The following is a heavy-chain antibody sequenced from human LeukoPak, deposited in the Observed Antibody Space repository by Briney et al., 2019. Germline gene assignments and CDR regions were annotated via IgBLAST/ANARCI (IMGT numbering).Heavy chain of an antibody. Sequence: SETLSLTCAVYGGSFSGYYYSWIRQPPGEGLEWIGEINHSGDTNYNPSLKSRVTLSVDTSKNQFSLKLSSVTAADTAVYYCARITIFGVVTNDAFDVWGQGTMVTVSS. J-gene: IGHJ3*01. CDR2: INHSGDT. CDR1: GGSFSGYY. D-gene: IGHD3-3*01. CDR3: ARITIFGVVTNDAFDV. V-gene: IGHV4-34*01.